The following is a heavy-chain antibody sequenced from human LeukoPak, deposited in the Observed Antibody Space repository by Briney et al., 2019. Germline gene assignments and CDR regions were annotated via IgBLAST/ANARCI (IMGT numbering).Heavy chain of an antibody. J-gene: IGHJ4*02. V-gene: IGHV3-30*18. D-gene: IGHD6-13*01. CDR1: GFTFSSYG. Sequence: PGGSLRLSCAVCGFTFSSYGMHWVRQAPGKGLEWVAVISYDGSNKYYADSVKGRFTISRDNSKNTLYLQMNSLRAEDTAVYYCAKGLRLYSSSWLPLGGWGQGTPLTVSS. CDR3: AKGLRLYSSSWLPLGG. CDR2: ISYDGSNK.